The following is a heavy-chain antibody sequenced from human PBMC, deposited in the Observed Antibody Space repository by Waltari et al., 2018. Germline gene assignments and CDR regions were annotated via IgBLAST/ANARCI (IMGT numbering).Heavy chain of an antibody. V-gene: IGHV1-3*01. D-gene: IGHD3-10*01. CDR1: GYTFTSYA. J-gene: IGHJ4*02. Sequence: QVQLVQSGAEVKKPGASVKVSCKASGYTFTSYAMHWVRQAPGQRLEWMGWINAGNGNTKDSQKFQGRVTITRDTSASTAYMELSSLRSEDTAVYYCARTLPRGGGSGSYSFWGQGTLVTVSS. CDR3: ARTLPRGGGSGSYSF. CDR2: INAGNGNT.